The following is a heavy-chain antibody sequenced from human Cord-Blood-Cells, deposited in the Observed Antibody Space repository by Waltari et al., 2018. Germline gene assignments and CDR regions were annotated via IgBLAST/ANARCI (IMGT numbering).Heavy chain of an antibody. CDR1: GGSISSYY. Sequence: QVQLQESGPGLVKPSETLSLTCTVSGGSISSYYWSWIRQPAGKGLEWIGRIYTSGSTNYNPSRKSRVTMSVDTSKNQFSLKLSSVTAADTAVYYCARDIVVVPAANWFDPWGQGTLVTVSS. V-gene: IGHV4-4*07. D-gene: IGHD2-2*01. CDR3: ARDIVVVPAANWFDP. J-gene: IGHJ5*02. CDR2: IYTSGST.